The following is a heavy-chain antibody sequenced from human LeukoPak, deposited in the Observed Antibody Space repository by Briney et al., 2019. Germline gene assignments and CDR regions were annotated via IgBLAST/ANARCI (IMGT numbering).Heavy chain of an antibody. V-gene: IGHV1-2*06. CDR3: ARDSDSSSWYRDYYYYGMDV. Sequence: ASVKVSCKASGYTFTGYHIHWVRQAPGQGLEWMGRINPNSGDTNSAQRFQGRVTMTRDTSISTAYMELIRLKSDDTAVFYCARDSDSSSWYRDYYYYGMDVWGQGTTVTVSS. J-gene: IGHJ6*02. CDR2: INPNSGDT. CDR1: GYTFTGYH. D-gene: IGHD6-13*01.